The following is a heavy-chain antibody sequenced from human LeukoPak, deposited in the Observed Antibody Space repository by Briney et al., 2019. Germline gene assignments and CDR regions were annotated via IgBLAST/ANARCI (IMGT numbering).Heavy chain of an antibody. V-gene: IGHV1-69*01. CDR2: IIPIFGTA. Sequence: SSVNVSCKASVCTFSNYAISWVRQAPGKGLEWMGGIIPIFGTANYAQECQGRVTIAADESTSTAYMEQSSLRSEDTAVYYWARDLLEVGATERNWFDPWRQGTLVAVSS. CDR1: VCTFSNYA. D-gene: IGHD1-26*01. J-gene: IGHJ5*02. CDR3: ARDLLEVGATERNWFDP.